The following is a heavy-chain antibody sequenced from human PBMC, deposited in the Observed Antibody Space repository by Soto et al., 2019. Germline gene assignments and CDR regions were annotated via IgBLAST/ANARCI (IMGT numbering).Heavy chain of an antibody. CDR1: GGTFSSYA. CDR3: ARGRPSDCSGGSCYGLGRKVDAFEI. CDR2: IIPIFGTA. J-gene: IGHJ3*02. Sequence: ASVKLSCKASGGTFSSYAISWVRQAPGQGLEWMGGIIPIFGTANYAQKFQGRVTITADESTSTAYMELSRLRSDDTAVYYCARGRPSDCSGGSCYGLGRKVDAFEIRGQGTMVAV. D-gene: IGHD2-15*01. V-gene: IGHV1-69*13.